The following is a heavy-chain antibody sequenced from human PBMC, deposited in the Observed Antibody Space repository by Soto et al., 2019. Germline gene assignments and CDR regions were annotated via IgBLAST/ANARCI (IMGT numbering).Heavy chain of an antibody. Sequence: ASVKVSCKASGGTFSSYAISWVRQAPGQGLEWMGGIIPIFGTANYAQKFQGRVTITADKSTSTAYMELGSLRSEDTAVYYCARVGVFDVVVVPYGMDVWGQGTTVTVYS. V-gene: IGHV1-69*06. CDR2: IIPIFGTA. D-gene: IGHD2-15*01. CDR1: GGTFSSYA. J-gene: IGHJ6*02. CDR3: ARVGVFDVVVVPYGMDV.